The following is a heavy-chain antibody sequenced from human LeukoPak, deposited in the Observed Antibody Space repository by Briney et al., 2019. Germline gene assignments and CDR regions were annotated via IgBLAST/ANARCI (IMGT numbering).Heavy chain of an antibody. CDR1: GGSFSGYY. Sequence: SETLSLTCAVYGGSFSGYYWSWIRQPPGKGLEWIGEINHSGSTNCNPSLKSRVTISVDTSKNQFSLKLSSVTAADTAVYYCARGSTYDFWSGYYFTRYYFDYWGQGTLVTVSS. CDR2: INHSGST. V-gene: IGHV4-34*01. D-gene: IGHD3-3*01. J-gene: IGHJ4*02. CDR3: ARGSTYDFWSGYYFTRYYFDY.